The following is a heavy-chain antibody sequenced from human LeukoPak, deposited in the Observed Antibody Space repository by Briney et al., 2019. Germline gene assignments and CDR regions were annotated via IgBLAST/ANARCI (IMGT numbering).Heavy chain of an antibody. CDR2: ISAYNGNT. CDR1: GYTFTSYG. Sequence: ASVKLSCKASGYTFTSYGISWVRQAHGQGLEWMGWISAYNGNTNYEQKLHGRVTITTDTSTNTAYTELRSPRSAANAVYYCAREELHCYDSSGSHNVFDPWGQGTLVTVSS. D-gene: IGHD3-22*01. CDR3: AREELHCYDSSGSHNVFDP. J-gene: IGHJ5*02. V-gene: IGHV1-18*01.